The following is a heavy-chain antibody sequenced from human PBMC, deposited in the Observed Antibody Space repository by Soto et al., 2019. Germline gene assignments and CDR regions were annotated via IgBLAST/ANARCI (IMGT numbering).Heavy chain of an antibody. D-gene: IGHD2-2*01. CDR1: GFTFRNYD. CDR2: ITYDGSHK. J-gene: IGHJ6*04. V-gene: IGHV3-30*18. CDR3: AKDRWEYQLLLPADV. Sequence: GGSLRLSCAASGFTFRNYDMHWVRQAPGKGLEWVAAITYDGSHKYYADSVKGRFTISRDNSQNTLYLQMDSLRDEDTAVYYCAKDRWEYQLLLPADVWGKGTTVTVSS.